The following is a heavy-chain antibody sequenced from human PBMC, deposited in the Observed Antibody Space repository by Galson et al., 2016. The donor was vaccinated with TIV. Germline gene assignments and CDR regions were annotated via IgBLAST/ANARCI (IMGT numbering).Heavy chain of an antibody. Sequence: TLSLTCTVSGGSISSGSYYWSWIRQPAGKGLEWIGRIYTSGSTYYNPSLKSRVTISIDTSKNQFSLKLSSVNAADTAIYYCARDVTIDYWGQGTLVTVSS. CDR2: IYTSGST. D-gene: IGHD4-11*01. CDR3: ARDVTIDY. CDR1: GGSISSGSYY. V-gene: IGHV4-61*02. J-gene: IGHJ4*02.